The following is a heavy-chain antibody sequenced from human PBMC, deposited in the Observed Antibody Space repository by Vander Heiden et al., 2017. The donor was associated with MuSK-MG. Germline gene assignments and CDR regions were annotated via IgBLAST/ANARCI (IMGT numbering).Heavy chain of an antibody. CDR1: GFTVSSYH. J-gene: IGHJ4*02. V-gene: IGHV3-66*01. CDR2: IYSDGRT. Sequence: EVPLVESGGGLAQPGGSLRLSCAASGFTVSSYHMTWVRQAPGKGLEYVATIYSDGRTFYADSVKGRSTISRDNSKNVLYLQMDSLRAEDTAVYYCATGRDSAKVGYWGQGTLVTVSS. CDR3: ATGRDSAKVGY. D-gene: IGHD5-18*01.